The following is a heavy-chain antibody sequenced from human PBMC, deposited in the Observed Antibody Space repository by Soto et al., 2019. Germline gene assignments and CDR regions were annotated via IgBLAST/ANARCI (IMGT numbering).Heavy chain of an antibody. J-gene: IGHJ6*02. D-gene: IGHD3-3*01. CDR2: ISAYNGNT. V-gene: IGHV1-18*01. CDR3: ARDIPKNYDFWSGSHTDYYYYGMDV. CDR1: GYTFTSYG. Sequence: GASVKVSCKASGYTFTSYGISWVRQAPGQGLEWMGWISAYNGNTNYAQKLQGRVTMTTDTSTSTAYMELRSLRSDDTAVYYCARDIPKNYDFWSGSHTDYYYYGMDVWGQGTTVTVSS.